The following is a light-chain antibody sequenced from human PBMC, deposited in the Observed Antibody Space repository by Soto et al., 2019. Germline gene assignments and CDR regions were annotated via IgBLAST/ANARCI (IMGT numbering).Light chain of an antibody. CDR3: QQYGSSPFP. V-gene: IGKV3-20*01. CDR2: GAS. Sequence: EIVLTQSPGTLSLSPAERATLSCRASQSVSSSYLAWYQQKPGQAPRLLIYGASSRATGIPDRFSGSGSGTDFTLTISRLEPQDFAVYYCQQYGSSPFPFGQGTRLEIK. CDR1: QSVSSSY. J-gene: IGKJ5*01.